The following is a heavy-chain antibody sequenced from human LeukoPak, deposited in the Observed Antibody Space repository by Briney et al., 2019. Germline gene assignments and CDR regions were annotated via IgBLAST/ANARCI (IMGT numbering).Heavy chain of an antibody. CDR3: ASGGSYYWVPQDVGFDY. Sequence: ASVKVSCKASGYTFTGYYMHWVRQAPGQGLEWMGWINPNSGGTNYAQKFQGRVTMTRDTSISTAYMELSRLRSDDTAVYYCASGGSYYWVPQDVGFDYWGQGTLVTVSS. D-gene: IGHD1-26*01. J-gene: IGHJ4*02. CDR1: GYTFTGYY. CDR2: INPNSGGT. V-gene: IGHV1-2*02.